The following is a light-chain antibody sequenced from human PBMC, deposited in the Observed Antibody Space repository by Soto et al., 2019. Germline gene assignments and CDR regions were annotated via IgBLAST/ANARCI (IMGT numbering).Light chain of an antibody. J-gene: IGLJ1*01. CDR1: GNDVGAYNY. Sequence: QSALTQPRSVSGSPGQSVTISCTGTGNDVGAYNYVSWYQQHPGRPPKLLIYGVVRWPSGVPDRFSGSKSGNTASLTISELQAEDVADYFCCSYAGGYTYLFGTGTKVTVL. CDR2: GVV. V-gene: IGLV2-11*01. CDR3: CSYAGGYTYL.